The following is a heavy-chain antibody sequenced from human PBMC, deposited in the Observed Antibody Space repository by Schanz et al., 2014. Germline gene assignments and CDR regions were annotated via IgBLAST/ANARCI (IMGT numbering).Heavy chain of an antibody. D-gene: IGHD3-22*01. J-gene: IGHJ6*02. V-gene: IGHV3-53*01. CDR2: LYTGGST. CDR3: AKIRYDSSGYYLPYYGMDV. CDR1: GFTVSTTY. Sequence: EVQLVESGGGLVHPGGSLRLSCAVSGFTVSTTYMTWVRQAPGKGLECVSVLYTGGSTFYAESVRGRFFISRDSSKNTLFLHMNSLRAEDTAVYYCAKIRYDSSGYYLPYYGMDVWGQGTTVIVSS.